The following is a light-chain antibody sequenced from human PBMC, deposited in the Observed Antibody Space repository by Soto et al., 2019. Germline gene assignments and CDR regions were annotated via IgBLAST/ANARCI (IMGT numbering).Light chain of an antibody. CDR2: EVT. CDR3: SSYPSSDTYV. V-gene: IGLV2-18*02. CDR1: SSDVGSYNR. J-gene: IGLJ1*01. Sequence: QSVLTQPPSVSGSPGQSVTISCTGTSSDVGSYNRVSWYQQPPGTAPKLMIYEVTNRPSGVPDRFSGSKSGNTASLTISGLQAEDEADYYCSSYPSSDTYVFGTGTKVTVL.